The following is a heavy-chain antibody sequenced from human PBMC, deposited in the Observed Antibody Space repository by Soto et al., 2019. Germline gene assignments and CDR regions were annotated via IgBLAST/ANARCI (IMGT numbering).Heavy chain of an antibody. D-gene: IGHD3-10*01. V-gene: IGHV4-31*03. CDR1: GGSISSGGYY. CDR2: IYYSGST. CDR3: ARFPPYYGSGSYPY. Sequence: QVQLQESGPGLVKPSQTLSLTCTVSGGSISSGGYYWSWIRQHPGKGLEWIGYIYYSGSTYYNPSLKSRVTISVDTCKNQFSLKLSSVTAADTAVYYCARFPPYYGSGSYPYWGQGTLVTVSS. J-gene: IGHJ4*02.